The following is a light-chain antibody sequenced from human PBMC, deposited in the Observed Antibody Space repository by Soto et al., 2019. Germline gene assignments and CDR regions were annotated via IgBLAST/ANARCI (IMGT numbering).Light chain of an antibody. CDR2: DAS. V-gene: IGKV1-5*01. J-gene: IGKJ2*01. CDR3: QQYNSYPYT. CDR1: QSISSW. Sequence: DIQMTQSPSTLSASVGDRVTITCRASQSISSWLAWYQQKPGKAPKLLIYDASSLESGVPSRFSGSGSGTEFTLTISSLQPDDFATYDCQQYNSYPYTFGQGTKRESK.